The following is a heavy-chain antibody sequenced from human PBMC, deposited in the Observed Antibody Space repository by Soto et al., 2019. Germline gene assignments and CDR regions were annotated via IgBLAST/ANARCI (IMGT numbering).Heavy chain of an antibody. Sequence: PGGSLRLSCAASGFTFSSYGMHWVRQAPGKGLEWVAVISYDGSNKYYADSVKGRFTISRDNSKNTLYLQMNSLRAEDTAVYYCAKIRAAAGLSFDYWGQGTLVTVSS. V-gene: IGHV3-30*18. J-gene: IGHJ4*02. D-gene: IGHD6-13*01. CDR2: ISYDGSNK. CDR3: AKIRAAAGLSFDY. CDR1: GFTFSSYG.